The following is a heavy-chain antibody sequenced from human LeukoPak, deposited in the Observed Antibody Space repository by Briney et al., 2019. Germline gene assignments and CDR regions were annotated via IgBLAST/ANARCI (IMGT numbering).Heavy chain of an antibody. CDR2: VSDTGNAT. CDR3: ARGLLPCPEGGS. V-gene: IGHV3-23*01. J-gene: IGHJ5*02. Sequence: PGGPLTLPCAPSSLTLTSYAVSGARQAPGKGLQGVSTVSDTGNATYYADSVEGRFTISRNNSENTLHLQMHTLRADDAAVYYCARGLLPCPEGGSWGQGTLVTVSS. D-gene: IGHD2-2*01. CDR1: SLTLTSYA.